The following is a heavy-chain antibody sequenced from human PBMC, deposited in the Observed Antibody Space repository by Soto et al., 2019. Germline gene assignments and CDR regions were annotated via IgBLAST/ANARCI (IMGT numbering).Heavy chain of an antibody. CDR2: IHPNTGGT. CDR3: ASDFRTRGWFRQAGNFAMDV. CDR1: GYPYTNSY. D-gene: IGHD6-19*01. V-gene: IGHV1-2*02. J-gene: IGHJ6*02. Sequence: QVQLVQSGAEVRKPGASVKVSCKASGYPYTNSYMHWVRQAPGQGLEWMGWIHPNTGGTNYAQKFQGRVTRTRGTSVSTVYIELTRLTSDATAIYFCASDFRTRGWFRQAGNFAMDVWGQGTRVTVS.